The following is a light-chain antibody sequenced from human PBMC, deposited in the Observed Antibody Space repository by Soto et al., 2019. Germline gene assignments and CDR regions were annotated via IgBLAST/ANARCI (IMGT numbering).Light chain of an antibody. J-gene: IGKJ5*01. V-gene: IGKV3D-20*01. CDR2: DTS. Sequence: VVLTQSPATLSLSPGERGTLSCGASQSVSSSYVAWYQHKPGLAPRLLIHDTSSRATGIPDRFSGTGSETDFTLTISRLEPEDFAVYYCQQYDNSPITFGQGTRLEI. CDR3: QQYDNSPIT. CDR1: QSVSSSY.